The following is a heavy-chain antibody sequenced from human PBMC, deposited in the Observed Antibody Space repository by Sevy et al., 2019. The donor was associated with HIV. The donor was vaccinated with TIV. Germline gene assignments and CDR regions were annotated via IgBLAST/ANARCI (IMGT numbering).Heavy chain of an antibody. Sequence: SETLSLTCTVSGGSISSYYWSWIRQPPGKGLEWIGYIYYSGSTNYNPSLKSRVTISVDTSKNQFSLKLSSVTAADTAVYYCAGGEYYGSGTAGPFDYWGQGTLVTVSS. D-gene: IGHD3-10*01. V-gene: IGHV4-59*13. CDR2: IYYSGST. CDR1: GGSISSYY. J-gene: IGHJ4*02. CDR3: AGGEYYGSGTAGPFDY.